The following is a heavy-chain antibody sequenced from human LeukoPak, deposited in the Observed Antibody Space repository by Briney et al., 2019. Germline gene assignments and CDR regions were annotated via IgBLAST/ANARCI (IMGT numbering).Heavy chain of an antibody. D-gene: IGHD6-19*01. CDR2: IYTSGST. J-gene: IGHJ4*02. Sequence: SQTLSLTCTVAGGSISSGSYYWSWSRQPAGKGLEWIGRIYTSGSTNYNPSLKSRVTISVDTSKNQFSLKLSSVTAADTAVYYCARDPSLWEQWPYFDYWGQGTLVTVSS. CDR3: ARDPSLWEQWPYFDY. CDR1: GGSISSGSYY. V-gene: IGHV4-61*02.